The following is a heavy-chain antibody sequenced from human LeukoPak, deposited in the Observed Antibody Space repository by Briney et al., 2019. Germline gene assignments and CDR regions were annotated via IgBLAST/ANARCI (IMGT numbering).Heavy chain of an antibody. D-gene: IGHD3-22*01. Sequence: GGSLRLSCAASGFSVSSHYMTWVRQPPGKGLDWVSIIYANEKTFYAGSVKGRFIISRDGSKNTLYLQMNSLRTEDTAIYYCAGYDNSGQYYVGRAFDIWGQGTMVAVSS. CDR1: GFSVSSHY. CDR2: IYANEKT. J-gene: IGHJ3*02. V-gene: IGHV3-53*01. CDR3: AGYDNSGQYYVGRAFDI.